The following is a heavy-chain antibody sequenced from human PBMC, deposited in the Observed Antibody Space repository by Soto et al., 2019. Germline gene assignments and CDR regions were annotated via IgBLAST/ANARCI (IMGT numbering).Heavy chain of an antibody. CDR3: ARMESFGSLNWFDP. D-gene: IGHD3-10*01. Sequence: ASVKVSFKASGYTFTRNDVSWVRQATGQGLEWMGWMNPGSGYTGYAQKFQGRVTMTRDISIATAYMELTSLTSDDTAIYYCARMESFGSLNWFDPWGQGTLVTVS. J-gene: IGHJ5*02. V-gene: IGHV1-8*01. CDR1: GYTFTRND. CDR2: MNPGSGYT.